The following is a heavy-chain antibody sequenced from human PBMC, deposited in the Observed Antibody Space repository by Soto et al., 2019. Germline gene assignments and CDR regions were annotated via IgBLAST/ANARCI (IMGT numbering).Heavy chain of an antibody. CDR3: AKGPYDYVWGSYRPDYYFGY. J-gene: IGHJ4*02. Sequence: PGGSLRLSCAATGFTFSNYAMGWVRQAPGKGLEWVSTIGGSGTSTYYADSVKGRFTISRDNSKNTLYLQMNSLRAEDTAVYYCAKGPYDYVWGSYRPDYYFGYWGLGTLVTVSS. D-gene: IGHD3-16*02. V-gene: IGHV3-23*01. CDR2: IGGSGTST. CDR1: GFTFSNYA.